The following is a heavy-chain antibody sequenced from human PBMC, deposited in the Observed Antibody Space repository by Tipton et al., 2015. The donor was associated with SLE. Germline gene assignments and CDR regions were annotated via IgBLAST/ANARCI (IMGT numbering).Heavy chain of an antibody. CDR2: IYYSGSS. D-gene: IGHD6-19*01. J-gene: IGHJ6*03. CDR1: GGSISSSSYY. Sequence: TLSLTCTVSGGSISSSSYYWGWIRQPPGKGLEWIGSIYYSGSSYCNPSLRSRVTIPVDTSKNQFSLNLSSVTAADTAVYYCARGVAGYYFYYYLDVWGSGTAVTVSS. V-gene: IGHV4-39*07. CDR3: ARGVAGYYFYYYLDV.